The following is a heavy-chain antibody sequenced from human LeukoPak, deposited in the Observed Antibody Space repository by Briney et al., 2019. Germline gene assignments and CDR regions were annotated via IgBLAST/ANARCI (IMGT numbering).Heavy chain of an antibody. Sequence: PSETLSLTCSVSGDSISSSSSYWGWIRQPPGKGLEWIGSIYYSGSTYYNTSLKSRVTISVDTSKNQFSLKLNSVTAADTAVYYCARGGRTLGSIGWAYYFDYWGQGTLVTVSS. CDR1: GDSISSSSSY. CDR3: ARGGRTLGSIGWAYYFDY. D-gene: IGHD3-3*02. J-gene: IGHJ4*02. CDR2: IYYSGST. V-gene: IGHV4-39*01.